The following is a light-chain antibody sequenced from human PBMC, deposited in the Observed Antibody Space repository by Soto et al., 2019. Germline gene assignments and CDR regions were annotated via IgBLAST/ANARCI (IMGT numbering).Light chain of an antibody. CDR3: CSFAGSSTPVV. CDR1: SSDVGSYNL. Sequence: QSALTQPASVSGSPGQSITISCTGTSSDVGSYNLVSWYQQHPGKAPKLMIYEGSKRPSGVSHRFSGSKSGNTASLTISGLQAEDAADYYCCSFAGSSTPVVFGGGTKLTVL. CDR2: EGS. V-gene: IGLV2-23*01. J-gene: IGLJ2*01.